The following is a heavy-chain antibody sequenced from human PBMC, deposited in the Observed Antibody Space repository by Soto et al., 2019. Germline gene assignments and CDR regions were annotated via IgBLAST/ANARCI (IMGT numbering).Heavy chain of an antibody. CDR1: GFTFSSYW. Sequence: GGSLRLSCAASGFTFSSYWLSWVRQAPGKGLEWVANIKQDGSEKYYVDSVKGRFTISRDNAKNSLYLQMNSLRAEDTAVYYCARDIYSSSWLYYYYYGMDVWGQGTTVTVSS. CDR2: IKQDGSEK. V-gene: IGHV3-7*03. D-gene: IGHD6-13*01. J-gene: IGHJ6*02. CDR3: ARDIYSSSWLYYYYYGMDV.